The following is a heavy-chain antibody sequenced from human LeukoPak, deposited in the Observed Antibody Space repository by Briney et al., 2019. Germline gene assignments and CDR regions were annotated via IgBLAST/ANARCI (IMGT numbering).Heavy chain of an antibody. V-gene: IGHV4-39*07. J-gene: IGHJ4*02. CDR2: IYYSGST. CDR3: ARERGGNSY. Sequence: RTSETLSLTCTVSGGSISSSSYYWGWIRQPPGKGLEWIGSIYYSGSTYYNPSLKSRVTISVDTSKNQFSLKLSSVTAADTAVYYCARERGGNSYWGQGTLVTVSS. D-gene: IGHD5-18*01. CDR1: GGSISSSSYY.